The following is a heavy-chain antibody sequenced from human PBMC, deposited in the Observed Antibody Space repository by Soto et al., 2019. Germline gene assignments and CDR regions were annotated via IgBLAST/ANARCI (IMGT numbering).Heavy chain of an antibody. J-gene: IGHJ5*02. Sequence: ASVKVSCKASGYTFTSYGICWVRQAPGQGLEWMGWISAYNGNTNYAHKLQGRGPRTPRTSTRTAYMELRSLRSDDTAVYSCARSPYGSGSYYGFDPWGQRNLGTVSS. D-gene: IGHD3-10*01. CDR1: GYTFTSYG. CDR2: ISAYNGNT. CDR3: ARSPYGSGSYYGFDP. V-gene: IGHV1-18*01.